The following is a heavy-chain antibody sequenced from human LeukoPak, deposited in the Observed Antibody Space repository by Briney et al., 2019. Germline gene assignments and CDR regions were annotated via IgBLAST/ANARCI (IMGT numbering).Heavy chain of an antibody. V-gene: IGHV4-4*07. CDR1: GGSISSYY. J-gene: IGHJ4*02. D-gene: IGHD6-13*01. Sequence: SETLSLTCTVSGGSISSYYWSWIRQPAGKGLEWIGRIYTSGSTNYNPSLKSRVTMSVDTSKNQFSLKLSSVTAADTAVYYCARVDPIAAAGYYFDYWGQGTLVTVSS. CDR3: ARVDPIAAAGYYFDY. CDR2: IYTSGST.